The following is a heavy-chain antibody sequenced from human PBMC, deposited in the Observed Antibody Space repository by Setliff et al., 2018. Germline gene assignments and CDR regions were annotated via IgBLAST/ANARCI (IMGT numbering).Heavy chain of an antibody. D-gene: IGHD3-10*01. CDR2: IYYSGNT. CDR1: GGSISSGDYY. CDR3: ARQLYYYGTPGYFDY. V-gene: IGHV4-30-4*08. J-gene: IGHJ4*02. Sequence: PSETLSLTCTVSGGSISSGDYYWTWIRQPPGKGLEWIGFIYYSGNTFYSPSLKSRLTISVDTSKNLFSLKLSSVTAADTAVYYCARQLYYYGTPGYFDYWGQGTLVTVSS.